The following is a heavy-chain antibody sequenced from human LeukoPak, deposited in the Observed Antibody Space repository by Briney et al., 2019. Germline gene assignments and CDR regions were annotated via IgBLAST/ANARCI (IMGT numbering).Heavy chain of an antibody. CDR1: GFTFSSYA. CDR2: ISGSGGST. CDR3: ARTPLITMVRGVIITRAFDY. J-gene: IGHJ4*02. D-gene: IGHD3-10*01. V-gene: IGHV3-23*01. Sequence: LTGGSLRLSCAASGFTFSSYAMSWVRQAPGKGLEWVSAISGSGGSTYYADSVKGRFTISRDNSKNTLYLQMNSLRAEDTAVYYCARTPLITMVRGVIITRAFDYWGQGTLVTVSS.